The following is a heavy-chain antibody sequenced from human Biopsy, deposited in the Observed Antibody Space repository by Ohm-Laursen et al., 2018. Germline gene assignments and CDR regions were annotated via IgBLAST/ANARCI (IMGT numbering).Heavy chain of an antibody. D-gene: IGHD6-25*01. Sequence: SLRLSCAASKFTVRTNSMSWVRLAPGKGPEWVSVIYSGDSTYYADSVKGRFTISRDESKNTLYLQMNRLRAEDTAVYHCARATYSSGHKIDSWGQGTLVTVSS. CDR3: ARATYSSGHKIDS. CDR2: IYSGDST. J-gene: IGHJ4*02. V-gene: IGHV3-53*01. CDR1: KFTVRTNS.